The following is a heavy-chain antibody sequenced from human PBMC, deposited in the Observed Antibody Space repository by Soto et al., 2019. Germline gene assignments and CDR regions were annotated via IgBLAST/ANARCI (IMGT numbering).Heavy chain of an antibody. CDR3: AASCVACRGFNYYGMDV. V-gene: IGHV3-53*01. J-gene: IGHJ6*02. CDR2: IYTDGST. CDR1: GFIVSRNY. D-gene: IGHD5-12*01. Sequence: PGGPLRLSCAASGFIVSRNYMSWVRQAPGKGLEWVSIIYTDGSTHYADSVKGRFTISRDNFKNTLYLQMNSLRVEDTAVYYCAASCVACRGFNYYGMDVWGQGTTVTVSS.